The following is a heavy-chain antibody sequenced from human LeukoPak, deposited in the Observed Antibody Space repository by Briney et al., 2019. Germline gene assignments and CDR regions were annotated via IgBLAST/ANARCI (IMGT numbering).Heavy chain of an antibody. J-gene: IGHJ4*02. Sequence: GRSLRLSCAASGFTFSSYGMHWVRQAPGKGLEWVAVISYDGSNKYYADSVKGRFTISRDNSKNTLYLQVNSLRAEDTAVYYCASSSGPWLVRGTAGFDYWGQGTLVTVSS. CDR3: ASSSGPWLVRGTAGFDY. D-gene: IGHD6-19*01. CDR2: ISYDGSNK. V-gene: IGHV3-30*03. CDR1: GFTFSSYG.